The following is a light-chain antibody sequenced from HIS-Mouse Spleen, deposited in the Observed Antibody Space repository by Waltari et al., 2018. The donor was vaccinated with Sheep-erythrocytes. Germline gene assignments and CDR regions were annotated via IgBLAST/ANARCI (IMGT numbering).Light chain of an antibody. CDR1: KLGDKY. CDR3: QAWDSSTAWNVV. Sequence: SYELTQPPSVSVSPGQTASITCSGDKLGDKYACWYQQKPGQSPVLVIYQDSKRPSGIPERFSGSNSGKTATLTISGTQAMDEADYYCQAWDSSTAWNVVFGGGTKVTVL. J-gene: IGLJ2*01. V-gene: IGLV3-1*01. CDR2: QDS.